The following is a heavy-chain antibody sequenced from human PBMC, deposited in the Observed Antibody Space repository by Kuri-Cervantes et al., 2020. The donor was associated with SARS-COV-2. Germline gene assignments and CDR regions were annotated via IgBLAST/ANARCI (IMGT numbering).Heavy chain of an antibody. Sequence: GESLKISCAASGFTFSSYWMHWVRQAPGKGLEWVSSISSSSSYISYADSMKGRFTISRDNAKNSLYLQMNSLRAEDTAVYYCARGNYVMYSRWPTAPSDYWGQGTLVTVSS. CDR2: ISSSSSYI. CDR1: GFTFSSYW. V-gene: IGHV3-21*01. CDR3: ARGNYVMYSRWPTAPSDY. D-gene: IGHD3-16*01. J-gene: IGHJ4*02.